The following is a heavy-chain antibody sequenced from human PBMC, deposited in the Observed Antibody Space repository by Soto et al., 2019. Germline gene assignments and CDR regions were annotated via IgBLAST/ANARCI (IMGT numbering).Heavy chain of an antibody. CDR3: ARDIGGSYPNWFDP. D-gene: IGHD1-26*01. CDR1: GFTFSSYS. Sequence: GGSLRLSCAASGFTFSSYSMNWVRQAPGKGLEWVSSISSSSSYIYYADSVKGRFTISRDNAKNSLYLQMNSLRAEDTAVYYCARDIGGSYPNWFDPWGSGTLVTVSS. CDR2: ISSSSSYI. V-gene: IGHV3-21*01. J-gene: IGHJ5*02.